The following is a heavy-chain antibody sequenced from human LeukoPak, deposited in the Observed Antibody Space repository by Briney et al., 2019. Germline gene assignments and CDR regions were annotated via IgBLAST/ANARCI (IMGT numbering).Heavy chain of an antibody. CDR1: DYTFTSYG. V-gene: IGHV1-18*01. J-gene: IGHJ3*02. CDR3: ASRRGYEDAFDI. CDR2: ISAHSGNT. Sequence: ASVKVSCKASDYTFTSYGISWVRQAPGQGLEWMGWISAHSGNTNYAQKFQGRVTMTTDTSTSTAYMELRSLRSDDTAVYYCASRRGYEDAFDIWGQGTMVTVSS. D-gene: IGHD5-12*01.